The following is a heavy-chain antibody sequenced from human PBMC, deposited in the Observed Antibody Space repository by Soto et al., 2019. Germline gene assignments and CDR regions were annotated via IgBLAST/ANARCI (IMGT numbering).Heavy chain of an antibody. CDR2: INPNSGGT. CDR3: ARDLVDIVATIRPYYYGMDV. Sequence: GASVQVACKASGYALTGDYMHWVRQAPGQGLEWMGWINPNSGGTNYAQKFQGWVTMTRDTSISTAYMELSRLRSDDTAVYYCARDLVDIVATIRPYYYGMDVWGQGTTVTVSS. J-gene: IGHJ6*02. D-gene: IGHD5-12*01. CDR1: GYALTGDY. V-gene: IGHV1-2*04.